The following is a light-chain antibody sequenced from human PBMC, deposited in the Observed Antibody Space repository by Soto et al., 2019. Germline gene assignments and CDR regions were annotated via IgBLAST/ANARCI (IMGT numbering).Light chain of an antibody. V-gene: IGLV2-14*01. J-gene: IGLJ1*01. Sequence: QSALTQPASVSGSPGQSITISCTGTSSDVGGYNYVSWYQQHPGKAPQLMIYDVNNRPSGVSNRFSGSKSGNTASLTISGLQAEDEADYYCSSYTISSLYVFGTGTKLTVL. CDR3: SSYTISSLYV. CDR1: SSDVGGYNY. CDR2: DVN.